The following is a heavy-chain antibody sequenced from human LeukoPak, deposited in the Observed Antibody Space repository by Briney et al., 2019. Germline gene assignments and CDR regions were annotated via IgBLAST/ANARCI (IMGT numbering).Heavy chain of an antibody. J-gene: IGHJ4*02. D-gene: IGHD2-2*01. CDR2: INPNSGGT. V-gene: IGHV1-2*02. Sequence: ASVKVSCKASGYTFTGYYMHWVRQAPGQGLEWMGWINPNSGGTNCAQKFQGRVTMTRDTSISTAYMELSRLRSDDTAVYYCARGYCSSTSCYRGGYYFDYWGQGTLVTVSS. CDR1: GYTFTGYY. CDR3: ARGYCSSTSCYRGGYYFDY.